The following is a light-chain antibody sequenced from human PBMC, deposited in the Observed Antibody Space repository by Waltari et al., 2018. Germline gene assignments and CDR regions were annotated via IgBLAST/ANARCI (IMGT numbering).Light chain of an antibody. CDR3: QQYGSSFT. V-gene: IGKV3-20*01. CDR1: QSVSISY. J-gene: IGKJ3*01. CDR2: GAS. Sequence: IVLTQSPGTLSLSPGERVTLSCRASQSVSISYLAWYQQKPGQAPRLLIYGASSRATGIPDSYSGSGAGRDFTLTISGLEPEDCAVYYCQQYGSSFTFGPGTKVDIK.